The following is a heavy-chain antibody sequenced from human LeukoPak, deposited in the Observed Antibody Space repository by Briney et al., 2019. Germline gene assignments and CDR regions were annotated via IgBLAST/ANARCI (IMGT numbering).Heavy chain of an antibody. CDR2: IIPIFDAS. CDR1: GGTFSSYA. V-gene: IGHV1-69*05. Sequence: EASVKVSCKASGGTFSSYAISWVRQAPGQGLEWMGGIIPIFDASKYAQKFQGRVTVTTDESTSTAYMELRSLRSDDTAVYYCARAKTVVVPAAIHYYYGMDVWGQGTTVTVSS. CDR3: ARAKTVVVPAAIHYYYGMDV. D-gene: IGHD2-2*01. J-gene: IGHJ6*02.